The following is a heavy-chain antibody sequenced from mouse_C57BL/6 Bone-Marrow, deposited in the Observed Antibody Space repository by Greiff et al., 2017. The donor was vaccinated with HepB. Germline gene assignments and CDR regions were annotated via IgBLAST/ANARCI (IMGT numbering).Heavy chain of an antibody. CDR1: GFTFSDFY. CDR3: ARDARKNYAMDY. Sequence: EVQRVESGGGLVQSGRSLRLSCATSGFTFSDFYMEWVRQAPGKGLEWIAASRNKANDYTTEYSASVKGRFIVSRDTSQSILYLQMNALRAEDTAIYYCARDARKNYAMDYWGQGTSVTVSS. J-gene: IGHJ4*01. CDR2: SRNKANDYTT. V-gene: IGHV7-1*01.